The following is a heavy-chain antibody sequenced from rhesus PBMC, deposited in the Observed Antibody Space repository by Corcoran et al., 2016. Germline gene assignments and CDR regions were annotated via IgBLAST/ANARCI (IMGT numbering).Heavy chain of an antibody. Sequence: QVQLQESGPGLLKPSDTLSLTCAVAGGSISGGYGWGGSRQPPGKGPEGIGSINSRTGNPSTHPSLKSRVTISTDTSKNQFSLKLSSVTAADTAVYYCARGDSSGWSRDNSLDVWGRGVLVTVSS. V-gene: IGHV4-76*01. CDR1: GGSISGGYG. CDR2: INSRTGNP. D-gene: IGHD6S26*01. CDR3: ARGDSSGWSRDNSLDV. J-gene: IGHJ5-2*02.